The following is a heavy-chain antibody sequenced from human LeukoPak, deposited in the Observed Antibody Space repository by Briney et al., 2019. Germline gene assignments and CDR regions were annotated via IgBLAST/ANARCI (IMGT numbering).Heavy chain of an antibody. V-gene: IGHV3-21*04. J-gene: IGHJ4*02. CDR2: ISSSSSDYI. Sequence: PGGSLRLSCAASGFTFSSYSMNWVRQAPGKGLEWVSSISSSSSDYIYYADSVKGRFAISRDNSKNTLYLQMNSLRAEDTAVYYCAKDGYYYDSSGYYYFDYWGQGTLVTVSS. CDR1: GFTFSSYS. D-gene: IGHD3-22*01. CDR3: AKDGYYYDSSGYYYFDY.